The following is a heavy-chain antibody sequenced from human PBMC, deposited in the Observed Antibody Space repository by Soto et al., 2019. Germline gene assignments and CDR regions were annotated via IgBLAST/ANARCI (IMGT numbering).Heavy chain of an antibody. D-gene: IGHD6-19*01. J-gene: IGHJ4*02. Sequence: GASVKVSCKASGYTFTSYDINWVRQATGQGLEWMGWMNPNSGNTGYAQKFQGRVTMTRNTSISTDYMELSSLRSEDTAVYYCARGKEAGTGFDSWGQGTLVTVSS. CDR3: ARGKEAGTGFDS. CDR1: GYTFTSYD. CDR2: MNPNSGNT. V-gene: IGHV1-8*01.